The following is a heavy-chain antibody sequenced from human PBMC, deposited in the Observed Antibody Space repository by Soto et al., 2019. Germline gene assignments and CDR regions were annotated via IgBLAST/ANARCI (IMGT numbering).Heavy chain of an antibody. J-gene: IGHJ4*02. D-gene: IGHD2-2*01. CDR2: VYQSGTT. CDR3: ARQPESTSYFDY. Sequence: QLQLQESGPGLVRSSETLSLTCSVSGASISTSSDFWGWIRQPPGKGLEWIGNVYQSGTTRLNPSLKRRVSIFVDRSKNQFSLELNSATAADRAVYYCARQPESTSYFDYWGQGILVTVSS. CDR1: GASISTSSDF. V-gene: IGHV4-39*01.